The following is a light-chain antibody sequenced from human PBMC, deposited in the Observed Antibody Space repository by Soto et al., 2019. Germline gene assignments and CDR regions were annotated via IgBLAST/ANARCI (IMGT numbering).Light chain of an antibody. Sequence: EIVLTQSPATLSLSPGERATLSCRASQSVGTYFAWYQQKPGQAPRLLIYDSSNRATGIPARFXGSGSGTXXXXXXXXXEPEDFAVYYCQQRSDWPSTFGGGTKVEIK. CDR3: QQRSDWPST. J-gene: IGKJ4*01. CDR1: QSVGTY. V-gene: IGKV3-11*01. CDR2: DSS.